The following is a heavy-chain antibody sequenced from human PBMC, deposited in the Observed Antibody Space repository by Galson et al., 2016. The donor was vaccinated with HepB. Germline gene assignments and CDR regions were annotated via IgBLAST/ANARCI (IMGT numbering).Heavy chain of an antibody. CDR2: ISSSGEHI. Sequence: SLRLSCAASGFTFSSYAMSWVRQSPGEGLEWVSSISSSGEHISYADSVKGRFTISRDNSKNTVSLLMSSLRADDTAIYYCAKVGFSDLDYWGQGTLGTVSS. CDR1: GFTFSSYA. D-gene: IGHD5-12*01. J-gene: IGHJ4*02. CDR3: AKVGFSDLDY. V-gene: IGHV3-23*01.